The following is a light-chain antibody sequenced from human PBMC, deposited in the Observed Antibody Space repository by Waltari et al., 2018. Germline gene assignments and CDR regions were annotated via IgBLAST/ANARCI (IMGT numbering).Light chain of an antibody. V-gene: IGKV1-5*03. CDR3: QQYKSYWT. J-gene: IGKJ1*01. Sequence: DIQMTQSPSTLSASVGGTVTITCRPSQSISSWLAWYQQKPGKAPKLLIYKASGLESGVPLRFSGSGSGTEFILTISSLQPDDFATYYCQQYKSYWTFGQGTKVEIK. CDR1: QSISSW. CDR2: KAS.